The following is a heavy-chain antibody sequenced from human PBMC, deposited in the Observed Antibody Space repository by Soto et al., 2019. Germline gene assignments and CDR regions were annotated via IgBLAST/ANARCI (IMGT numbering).Heavy chain of an antibody. CDR1: GVSFSGYY. V-gene: IGHV4-34*01. CDR2: INHSGST. CDR3: ARGIAAAGGGWFDP. J-gene: IGHJ5*02. D-gene: IGHD6-13*01. Sequence: SETLSLTCAFYGVSFSGYYWSWIRHPPGKGLEWIGEINHSGSTNYNPSLKSRVTISVDTSKNQFSLKLSSVTAADTAVYYCARGIAAAGGGWFDPWGQGTLVTVSS.